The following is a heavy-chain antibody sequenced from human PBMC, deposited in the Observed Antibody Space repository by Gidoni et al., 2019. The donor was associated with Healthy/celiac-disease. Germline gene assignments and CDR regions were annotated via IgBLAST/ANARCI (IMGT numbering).Heavy chain of an antibody. CDR2: ISSNGGST. CDR3: VTLGRGRGYSGPVARDYYYMDV. V-gene: IGHV3-64D*06. D-gene: IGHD2-15*01. J-gene: IGHJ6*03. Sequence: EVQLVESGGGLVQPGGSLRLSCSASGFTFSSYAMHWFRQAPGKGLEYVSAISSNGGSTYYADSVKGRFTISRDNSKNTLYLQMSSLRAEDTAVYYCVTLGRGRGYSGPVARDYYYMDVWGKGTTVTVSS. CDR1: GFTFSSYA.